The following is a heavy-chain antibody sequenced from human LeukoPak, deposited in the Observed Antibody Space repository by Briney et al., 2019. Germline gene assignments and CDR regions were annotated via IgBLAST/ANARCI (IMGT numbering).Heavy chain of an antibody. J-gene: IGHJ4*02. CDR1: GGSISSYY. V-gene: IGHV4-59*01. D-gene: IGHD3-10*01. CDR3: ARVSLLLWFGEFDY. CDR2: IYYSGST. Sequence: SETLSLTCTVSGGSISSYYWSWIRQPPGKGLEWIGYIYYSGSTNYNPSLKSRVTISVDTSKNQFSLKLSSVTAADTAVYYCARVSLLLWFGEFDYWGQGTLVTVSS.